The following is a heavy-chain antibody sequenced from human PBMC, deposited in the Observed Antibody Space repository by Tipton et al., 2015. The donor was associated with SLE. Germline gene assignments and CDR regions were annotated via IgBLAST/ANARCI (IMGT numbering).Heavy chain of an antibody. V-gene: IGHV1-69*01. CDR1: GGTFSTYA. D-gene: IGHD4-23*01. Sequence: QSGAEVKKPGSSVKVSCKASGGTFSTYAFSWVRQAPGQGLEWLGGIIPVSATTNYAQKFQGRVSITADESTDTAYMELSSLRSDDTAVYYCARGAYGGNSALDYWGQGTLVTVSS. CDR3: ARGAYGGNSALDY. J-gene: IGHJ4*02. CDR2: IIPVSATT.